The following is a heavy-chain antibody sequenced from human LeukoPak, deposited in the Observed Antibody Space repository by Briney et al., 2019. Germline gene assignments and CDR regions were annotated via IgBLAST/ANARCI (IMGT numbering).Heavy chain of an antibody. CDR1: GFTFSTYN. CDR2: ITSSSSYI. CDR3: ARDPYSGGYGDYYYYYMDL. J-gene: IGHJ6*03. Sequence: GGSLRLSCAASGFTFSTYNMNWVRQAPGKGLEWVSSITSSSSYIYYADSVKGRFTISRDNAKNSLYLQMNSLRAEDTAVYYCARDPYSGGYGDYYYYYMDLWGQGTTVTISS. V-gene: IGHV3-21*01. D-gene: IGHD1-26*01.